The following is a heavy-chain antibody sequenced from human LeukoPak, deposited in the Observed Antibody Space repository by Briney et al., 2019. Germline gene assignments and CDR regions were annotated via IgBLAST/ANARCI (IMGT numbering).Heavy chain of an antibody. V-gene: IGHV3-23*01. CDR2: ISGSGGST. CDR3: AKDRDSGSYYNY. D-gene: IGHD1-26*01. CDR1: GFTFSSYA. Sequence: PGGSLRLSCAASGFTFSSYAMSWVRQAPGKGLEWVSAISGSGGSTYYADSVKGRFTISRDDSKNTLYLQMNSLRAEDTAVYYCAKDRDSGSYYNYWGQGTLVTVSS. J-gene: IGHJ4*02.